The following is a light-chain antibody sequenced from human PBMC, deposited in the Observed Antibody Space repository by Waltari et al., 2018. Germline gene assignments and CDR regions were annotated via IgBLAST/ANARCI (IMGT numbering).Light chain of an antibody. J-gene: IGLJ3*02. CDR1: SSNIGRNG. Sequence: SCSGSSSNIGRNGVNWYQQLPPTAPKLLIYSNNQRPSGVPDRFSGSKSGTSASLAISGLQSEDEADYYCTVWDDSLDGRVFGGGTKLTVL. V-gene: IGLV1-44*01. CDR3: TVWDDSLDGRV. CDR2: SNN.